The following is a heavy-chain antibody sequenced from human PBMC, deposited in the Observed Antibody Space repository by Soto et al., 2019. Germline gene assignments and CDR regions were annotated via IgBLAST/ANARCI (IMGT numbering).Heavy chain of an antibody. D-gene: IGHD3-22*01. CDR3: ARGDDSSGYYSGNWFDP. CDR1: GGSISSGGYS. J-gene: IGHJ5*02. CDR2: IYHSGST. Sequence: SETLSLTCAVSGGSISSGGYSWSWIRQPPGKGLEWIGYIYHSGSTYYNPSLKSRVTISVDRSKNQFSLKLSSVTAADTAVYYCARGDDSSGYYSGNWFDPWGQGTLVTVSS. V-gene: IGHV4-30-2*01.